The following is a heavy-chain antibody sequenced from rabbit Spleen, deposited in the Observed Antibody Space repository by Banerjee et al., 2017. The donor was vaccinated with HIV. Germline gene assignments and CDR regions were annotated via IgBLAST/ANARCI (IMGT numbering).Heavy chain of an antibody. V-gene: IGHV1S40*01. CDR1: GFSFSARYY. Sequence: QSLEESGGDLVKPGASLTLTCTASGFSFSARYYMCWVRQAPGKGLQWIACIDTGSSGFTYFASWAKGRFTISKTSSTTVTLQLNSLTAADTATYFCARDTSSSFSSYGMDLWGQGTLVTVS. CDR3: ARDTSSSFSSYGMDL. D-gene: IGHD1-1*01. J-gene: IGHJ6*01. CDR2: IDTGSSGFT.